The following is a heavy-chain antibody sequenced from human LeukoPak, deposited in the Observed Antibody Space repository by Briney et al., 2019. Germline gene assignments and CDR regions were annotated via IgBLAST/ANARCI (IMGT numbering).Heavy chain of an antibody. CDR3: ARDSGYSSSWYPSFDY. CDR1: GFTFSSYA. Sequence: GGSLRLSCAASGFTFSSYAMSWVRQAPGKGLEWVSAISGSGGSTYYADSVKGRFSISRDNSKNTLFLQMNTLRAEDTAVYYCARDSGYSSSWYPSFDYWGQGTLVTVSS. D-gene: IGHD6-13*01. J-gene: IGHJ4*02. V-gene: IGHV3-23*01. CDR2: ISGSGGST.